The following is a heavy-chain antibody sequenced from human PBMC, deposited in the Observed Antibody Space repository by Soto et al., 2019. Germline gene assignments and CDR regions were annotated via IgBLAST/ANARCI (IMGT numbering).Heavy chain of an antibody. V-gene: IGHV1-3*01. J-gene: IGHJ4*02. D-gene: IGHD3-10*01. CDR3: ARRYHYGSGSYSYFDY. CDR1: GYTFTSYA. CDR2: INAGNGNT. Sequence: VKVSCKASGYTFTSYAMHWVRQAPGQRLEWMGWINAGNGNTKYSQKFQGRVTITRDASASTAYMELSSLRSEDTAVYYCARRYHYGSGSYSYFDYWGQGTLVTVSS.